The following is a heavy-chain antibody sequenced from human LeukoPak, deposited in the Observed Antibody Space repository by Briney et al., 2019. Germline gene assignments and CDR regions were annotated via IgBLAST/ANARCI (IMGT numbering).Heavy chain of an antibody. D-gene: IGHD1-26*01. Sequence: GGSLRLSCAASGFTFSSYEMNWVRHAPGKGVEWVAYISSSGSTIYYADSVKGRFTNHRDNAKNSLYLQINSLRAEATAFNYWRKTRYSGSYDTLGIWGQGTTGTVSS. J-gene: IGHJ3*02. CDR2: ISSSGSTI. V-gene: IGHV3-48*03. CDR3: RKTRYSGSYDTLGI. CDR1: GFTFSSYE.